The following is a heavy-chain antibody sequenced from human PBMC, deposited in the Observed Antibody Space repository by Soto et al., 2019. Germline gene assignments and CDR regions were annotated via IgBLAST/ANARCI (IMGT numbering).Heavy chain of an antibody. D-gene: IGHD3-22*01. V-gene: IGHV3-23*01. CDR1: GFTFSSYA. CDR2: ISGSGGST. Sequence: GGSLRLSCAASGFTFSSYAMSWVRQAPGKGMEWVSVISGSGGSTHYADSVKGRSTISRDNSKNTLHLQVNSLRGEDTAVFYCAKEADISGYYPDYWGQGTQVTXSS. CDR3: AKEADISGYYPDY. J-gene: IGHJ4*02.